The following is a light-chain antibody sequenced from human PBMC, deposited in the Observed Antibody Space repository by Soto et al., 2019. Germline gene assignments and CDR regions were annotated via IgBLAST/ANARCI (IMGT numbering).Light chain of an antibody. V-gene: IGKV3-11*01. CDR3: QDRSNWAPT. J-gene: IGKJ4*01. CDR2: DAS. Sequence: EIVLTQSPATLSLSPGERATLSCRASQSVSSYLAWYQQKPGQAPRLLIYDASNRATGIPARFSGSGSETDFSLTISSLDLEVFAVYDWQDRSNWAPTFGGGPNVDVK. CDR1: QSVSSY.